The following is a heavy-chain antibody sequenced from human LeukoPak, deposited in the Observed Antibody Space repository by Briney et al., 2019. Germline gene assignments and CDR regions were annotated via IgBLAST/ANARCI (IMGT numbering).Heavy chain of an antibody. Sequence: GGSLRLSCAASGFTFSSYSMNWVRQAPGKGLEWVSAISGSGGSTDYADSVKGRFTISRDNSKNTLYLQMNSLRAEDTAVYYCAKDKAAVVSGWGQGTLVTVSS. CDR3: AKDKAAVVSG. V-gene: IGHV3-23*01. J-gene: IGHJ4*02. CDR2: ISGSGGST. D-gene: IGHD6-13*01. CDR1: GFTFSSYS.